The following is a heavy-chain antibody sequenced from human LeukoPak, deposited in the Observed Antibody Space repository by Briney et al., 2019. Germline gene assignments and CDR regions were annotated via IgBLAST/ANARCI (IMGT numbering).Heavy chain of an antibody. CDR3: ARGVWWLESNY. V-gene: IGHV4-61*05. CDR2: VYYRGSA. D-gene: IGHD2-15*01. Sequence: SEALSLTCTVSGGSISSSSYYWGWIRQPPGKGLEWLGYVYYRGSANYNPSLKSRVTISVDTSKNQFSLRLSSVTAADTAVYYCARGVWWLESNYWGQGILVTVSS. CDR1: GGSISSSSYY. J-gene: IGHJ4*02.